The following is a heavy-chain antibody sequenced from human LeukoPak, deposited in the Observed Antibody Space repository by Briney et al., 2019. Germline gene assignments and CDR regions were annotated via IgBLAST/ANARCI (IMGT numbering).Heavy chain of an antibody. J-gene: IGHJ4*02. CDR2: IYTSGST. V-gene: IGHV4-61*02. CDR1: GGSISSGSYY. Sequence: SETLSLTCTVSGGSISSGSYYWSWIRQPAGKGQEWIGRIYTSGSTNYNPSLKSRVTISVDTSKNQFSLKLSSVTAADTAVYYCARDRRYCSGGSCSYYNDYWGQGTLVTVSS. CDR3: ARDRRYCSGGSCSYYNDY. D-gene: IGHD2-15*01.